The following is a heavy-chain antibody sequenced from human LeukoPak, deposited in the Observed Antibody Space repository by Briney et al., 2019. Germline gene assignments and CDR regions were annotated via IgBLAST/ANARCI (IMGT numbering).Heavy chain of an antibody. J-gene: IGHJ4*02. D-gene: IGHD5-12*01. CDR3: ARDKGYSGYDRDGDY. Sequence: ASVKVSCKASGYTFTGYYMHWVRQAPGQGLEWMGWINPNSGGTNYAQKFQGRVTMTRDTSISTAYMELRSLRSDDTAVYYCARDKGYSGYDRDGDYWGQGTLVTVSS. CDR2: INPNSGGT. V-gene: IGHV1-2*02. CDR1: GYTFTGYY.